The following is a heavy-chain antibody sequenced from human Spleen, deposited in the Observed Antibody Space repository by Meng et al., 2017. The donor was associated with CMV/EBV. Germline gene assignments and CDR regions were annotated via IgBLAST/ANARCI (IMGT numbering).Heavy chain of an antibody. J-gene: IGHJ4*02. Sequence: GRSLKISCAASGFTFSSCGMHWVRQAPGKGLEWVAFIRYDESNEYYADSVKGRFTISRDNSKNTLYLQMNTLRAEDTAVYYCARAWEHYYYYFDYWGQGTLVTVSS. CDR2: IRYDESNE. V-gene: IGHV3-30*02. CDR1: GFTFSSCG. D-gene: IGHD1-26*01. CDR3: ARAWEHYYYYFDY.